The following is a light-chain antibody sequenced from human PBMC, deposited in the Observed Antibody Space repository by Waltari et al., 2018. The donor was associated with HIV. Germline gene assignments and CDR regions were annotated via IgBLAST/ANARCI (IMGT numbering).Light chain of an antibody. CDR3: MQALQTPYT. CDR2: LAS. Sequence: DIVMTPSPLSLTVTPGEPASISCRSSQSLLHTNGYNYVDWYLQKPGQSPQLLISLASNRASGVPDRFSGSGSGSDFTLKISRVEPEDVGIYYCMQALQTPYTFGQGTKLEIK. V-gene: IGKV2-28*01. J-gene: IGKJ2*01. CDR1: QSLLHTNGYNY.